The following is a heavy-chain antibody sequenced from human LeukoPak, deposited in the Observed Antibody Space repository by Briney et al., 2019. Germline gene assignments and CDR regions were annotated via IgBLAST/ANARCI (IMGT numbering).Heavy chain of an antibody. CDR3: ARDSNTYYYDSSSARYFDL. Sequence: SETLSLTCTVSGGSISSYYWSWIRQPPGKGLEWIGYIYYSGSTNYNPSLKSRVTISVDTSKNQFSLKLSPVTAADTAVYYCARDSNTYYYDSSSARYFDLWGRGTLVTVS. CDR2: IYYSGST. CDR1: GGSISSYY. V-gene: IGHV4-59*01. D-gene: IGHD3-22*01. J-gene: IGHJ2*01.